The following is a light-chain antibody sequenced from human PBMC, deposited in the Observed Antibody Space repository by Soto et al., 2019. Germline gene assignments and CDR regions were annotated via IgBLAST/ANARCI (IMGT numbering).Light chain of an antibody. Sequence: EIVLTQSPGTLSLSPGERATLSCRASQSVSARYVAWYQRKPGQAPRLLIYDASNRATDIPVRFSASGSGTDFTLTITRLEPEDFAVYICQQYAVSPPTFGLGTKVEFK. V-gene: IGKV3-20*01. CDR3: QQYAVSPPT. J-gene: IGKJ1*01. CDR2: DAS. CDR1: QSVSARY.